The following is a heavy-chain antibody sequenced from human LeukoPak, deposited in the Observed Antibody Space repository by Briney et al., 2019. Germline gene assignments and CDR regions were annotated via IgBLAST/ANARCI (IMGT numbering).Heavy chain of an antibody. CDR1: GFTFSSYA. J-gene: IGHJ4*02. CDR3: AKVGASGYFDSRYIRRRWGELDY. V-gene: IGHV3-23*01. D-gene: IGHD3-9*01. Sequence: QAGGSLRLSCAASGFTFSSYAMSWVRQAPGKGLEWVSAISGSGGSTYYADSVKGRFTISRDNSKNTLYLQMNSLRAEDTAVYYCAKVGASGYFDSRYIRRRWGELDYWGQGTLVTVSS. CDR2: ISGSGGST.